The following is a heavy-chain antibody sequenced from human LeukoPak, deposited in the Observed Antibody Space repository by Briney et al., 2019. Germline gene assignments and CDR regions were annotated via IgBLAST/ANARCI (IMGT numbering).Heavy chain of an antibody. CDR3: ASGGLFSSSLTGYFDY. Sequence: GASVKVSCKASGGTFSSYAISWVRQAPGQGLEWMGGIIPIFGTANYAQKFQGRVTITADESTSTAYMELSSLSSEDTAVYYCASGGLFSSSLTGYFDYWGQGTLVTVSS. CDR1: GGTFSSYA. D-gene: IGHD6-6*01. J-gene: IGHJ4*02. V-gene: IGHV1-69*13. CDR2: IIPIFGTA.